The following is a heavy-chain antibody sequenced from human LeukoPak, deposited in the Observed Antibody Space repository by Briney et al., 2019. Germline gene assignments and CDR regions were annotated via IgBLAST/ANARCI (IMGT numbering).Heavy chain of an antibody. CDR1: GFTFDDYA. CDR2: ISWNSGSI. J-gene: IGHJ6*02. V-gene: IGHV3-9*01. D-gene: IGHD4-17*01. Sequence: GGSLRLSCAASGFTFDDYAMHWVRQAPGKGLEWVSGISWNSGSIGYADSVKGRFTISRDNAKNSLYLQMNSLRAEDTALYYCAKASGDYVSYGMDVWGQGTTVTVSS. CDR3: AKASGDYVSYGMDV.